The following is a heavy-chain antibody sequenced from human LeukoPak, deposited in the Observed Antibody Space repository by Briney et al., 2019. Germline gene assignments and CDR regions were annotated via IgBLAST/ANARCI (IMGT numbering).Heavy chain of an antibody. J-gene: IGHJ6*03. Sequence: SETLSLTCTVSGGSISSSSYYWGWIRQPPGKGLEWIGSIYYSGSTYYNPSLKSRVTISVDTSKNQFSLKLRSVTAADTAVYYCARDPSGYWYGYYMDVWGKGTTVTISS. V-gene: IGHV4-39*07. CDR3: ARDPSGYWYGYYMDV. CDR2: IYYSGST. D-gene: IGHD2-8*02. CDR1: GGSISSSSYY.